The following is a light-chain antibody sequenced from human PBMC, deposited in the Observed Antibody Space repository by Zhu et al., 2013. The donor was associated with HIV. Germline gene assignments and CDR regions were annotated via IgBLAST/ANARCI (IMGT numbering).Light chain of an antibody. CDR1: TSNIGSNT. CDR3: AAWDDSLKGGV. J-gene: IGLJ3*02. Sequence: QSVLTQPPSASGTPGQRVVISCSGSTSNIGSNTVNWYQQLPGTAPKLLIYSSTQRPSGVPDRFSGSQSGTSASLAISGLQSEDEADYYCAAWDDSLKGGVFGGGTKLTVL. V-gene: IGLV1-44*01. CDR2: SST.